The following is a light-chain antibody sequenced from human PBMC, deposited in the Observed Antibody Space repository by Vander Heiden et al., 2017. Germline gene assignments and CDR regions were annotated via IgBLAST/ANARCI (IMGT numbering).Light chain of an antibody. J-gene: IGLJ1*01. CDR1: GSNFGAHYD. CDR2: AGT. Sequence: QSVLSQPPSVSGAPGQRVTISCTESGSNFGAHYDVHWYQQLPGTAPKLLIYAGTNRPSGVPDRFSGSKSGSSASLAITGLHAEDEAAYYCQSYDNSLNAYVFGPATRVTVL. CDR3: QSYDNSLNAYV. V-gene: IGLV1-40*01.